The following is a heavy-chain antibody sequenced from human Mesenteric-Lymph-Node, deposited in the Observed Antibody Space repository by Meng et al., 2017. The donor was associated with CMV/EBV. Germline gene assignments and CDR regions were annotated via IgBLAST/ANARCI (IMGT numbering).Heavy chain of an antibody. CDR1: GGSFSGYY. D-gene: IGHD6-13*01. CDR2: INHSGST. Sequence: SETLSLTCAVYGGSFSGYYWSWIRQPPGKGLEWIGEINHSGSTNYNPSLKSRVTISVDTSTNQFSLKLSSVTAADTAVYYCARVKQQLVLPLPLFCQYGMDVWGQGTTVTVSS. CDR3: ARVKQQLVLPLPLFCQYGMDV. J-gene: IGHJ6*02. V-gene: IGHV4-34*01.